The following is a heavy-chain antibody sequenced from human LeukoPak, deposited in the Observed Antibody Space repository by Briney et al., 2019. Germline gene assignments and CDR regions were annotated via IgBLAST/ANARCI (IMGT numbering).Heavy chain of an antibody. V-gene: IGHV1-46*01. J-gene: IGHJ6*03. CDR2: INPSGGST. CDR3: ARAPYYYDSSGYYDPLYYYYYMDV. Sequence: ASVKVSCKASGGTFSSYAISWVRQAPGQGLEWMGIINPSGGSTSYAQKFQGRVTMTRDTSTSTVYMELSSLRSEDTAVYYCARAPYYYDSSGYYDPLYYYYYMDVWGKGTTVTISS. CDR1: GGTFSSYA. D-gene: IGHD3-22*01.